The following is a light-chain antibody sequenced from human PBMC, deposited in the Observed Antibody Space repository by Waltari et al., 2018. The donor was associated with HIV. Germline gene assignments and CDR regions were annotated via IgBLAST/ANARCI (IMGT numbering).Light chain of an antibody. CDR1: SSDISTYDF. J-gene: IGLJ2*01. CDR2: DVT. V-gene: IGLV2-14*03. CDR3: SSYTTSNTVV. Sequence: QSALTQPASVSGSPRQSITISCSATSSDISTYDFVSWYHKHPAKAPKLLIYDVTARPSGVSRRFSGSKSGSTASLTISSIQADDEADYYCSSYTTSNTVVFGPGTKLSVL.